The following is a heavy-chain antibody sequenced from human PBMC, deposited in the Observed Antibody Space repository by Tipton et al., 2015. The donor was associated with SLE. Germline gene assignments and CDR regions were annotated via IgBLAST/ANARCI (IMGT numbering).Heavy chain of an antibody. V-gene: IGHV1-46*01. D-gene: IGHD3-10*01. CDR2: SNPNTGAT. J-gene: IGHJ4*02. CDR3: ARDPDYYGSRIRMTFDY. CDR1: GYTFTSYY. Sequence: QLVQSGAEVKKPGASVKLSCKASGYTFTSYYMHWVRQAPGQGPEWMGVSNPNTGATTYAQKFQGRVTLTRDTSANTVYMELSSLRSDDTAIYYCARDPDYYGSRIRMTFDYWGQGTLVTVSS.